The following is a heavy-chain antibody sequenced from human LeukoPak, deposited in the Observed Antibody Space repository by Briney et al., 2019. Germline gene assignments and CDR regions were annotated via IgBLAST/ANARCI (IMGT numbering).Heavy chain of an antibody. J-gene: IGHJ4*02. CDR3: ARARVGDPTDY. V-gene: IGHV3-74*01. D-gene: IGHD1-26*01. Sequence: PGGSLRLSCAASGFPFSSYAMEWVRHAPGEGLVWVSRVHGDGNNIGYADFVEGRFTISRDNAKNTLYLEMSSLRREDTAVYYCARARVGDPTDYWGQGTLVTVSS. CDR1: GFPFSSYA. CDR2: VHGDGNNI.